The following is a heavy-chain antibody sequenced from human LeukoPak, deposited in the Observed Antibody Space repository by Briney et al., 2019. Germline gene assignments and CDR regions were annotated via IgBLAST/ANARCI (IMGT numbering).Heavy chain of an antibody. CDR1: RFSFRSSG. D-gene: IGHD4/OR15-4a*01. Sequence: PGGSLSLSCAASRFSFRSSGLHWVRQAPGKGLEWVAVISSDGSNKYYADSVRGRFTISRDNSKNTLFLQMNSLRVEDTAVYYCAKASGTMGRLDWFDTWGQGTLVTVSS. CDR3: AKASGTMGRLDWFDT. J-gene: IGHJ5*02. CDR2: ISSDGSNK. V-gene: IGHV3-30*18.